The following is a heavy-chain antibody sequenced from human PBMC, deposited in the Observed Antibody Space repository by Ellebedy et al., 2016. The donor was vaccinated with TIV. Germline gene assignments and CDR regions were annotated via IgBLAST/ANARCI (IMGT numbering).Heavy chain of an antibody. Sequence: GESLKISXKASGSTFTTYAIAWVRQMSGKGLEWMGIIYPADSDTIYSPSFQGQVTISVDKSINTAYLQWNSLKASDTAMYYCASRGYTYGYYLDYWGQGTLVTVSS. V-gene: IGHV5-51*01. J-gene: IGHJ4*02. CDR3: ASRGYTYGYYLDY. CDR1: GSTFTTYA. CDR2: IYPADSDT. D-gene: IGHD5-18*01.